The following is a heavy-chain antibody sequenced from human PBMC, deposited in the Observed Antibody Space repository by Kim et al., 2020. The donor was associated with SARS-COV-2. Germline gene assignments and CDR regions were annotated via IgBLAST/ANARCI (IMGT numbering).Heavy chain of an antibody. CDR2: IYTSGST. CDR1: GGSISSGSYY. Sequence: SETLSLTCTVSGGSISSGSYYWSWIRQPAGKGLEWIGRIYTSGSTNYNPSLKSRVTISVDTSKNQFSLKLSSVTAADTAVYYCAGDRRTGAGTDYYYYYGMDVWGQGTTVTVSS. D-gene: IGHD6-19*01. CDR3: AGDRRTGAGTDYYYYYGMDV. V-gene: IGHV4-61*02. J-gene: IGHJ6*02.